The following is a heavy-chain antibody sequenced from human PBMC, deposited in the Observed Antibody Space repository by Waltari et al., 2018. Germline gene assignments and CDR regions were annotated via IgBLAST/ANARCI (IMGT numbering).Heavy chain of an antibody. Sequence: QMQLQESGPGLVKPSETLSLTCTLSAGSIDTYYWMLFRQPPGKGLEWIGHIYYSGSTNYNPSLKSRVTMSIDTSKNQFSLRLNSVTAADTAVYYCARQILGARVDPWGQGTQVTVSS. CDR2: IYYSGST. J-gene: IGHJ5*02. CDR1: AGSIDTYY. CDR3: ARQILGARVDP. V-gene: IGHV4-59*01. D-gene: IGHD1-26*01.